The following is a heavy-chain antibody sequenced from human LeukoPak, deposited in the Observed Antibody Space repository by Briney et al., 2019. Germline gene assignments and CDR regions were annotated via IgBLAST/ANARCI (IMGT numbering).Heavy chain of an antibody. CDR1: GLSFNYYG. CDR3: ARDEVGATQPY. Sequence: GGSLRLSCAASGLSFNYYGMHWVRQAPGKGLEWVAVISSDGSNKYYADFVKGRFTISRDNAKNSLYLQMNSLRAEDTAVYYCARDEVGATQPYWGQGTLVTVSS. J-gene: IGHJ4*02. D-gene: IGHD1-26*01. V-gene: IGHV3-30*03. CDR2: ISSDGSNK.